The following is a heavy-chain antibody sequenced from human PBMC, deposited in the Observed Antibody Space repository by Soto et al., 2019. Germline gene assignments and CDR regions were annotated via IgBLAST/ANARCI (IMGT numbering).Heavy chain of an antibody. Sequence: PVGSLRLSCVASGFTFSDYAMSWVRQAPGKGLEWVSAISGSGDSTYYADSVKGRFTISRDNSKNTLYLQMNSLRAEDTAVYYCAKDGGYSYGSLDYWGQGTLVTVSS. V-gene: IGHV3-23*01. CDR2: ISGSGDST. D-gene: IGHD5-18*01. CDR1: GFTFSDYA. J-gene: IGHJ4*02. CDR3: AKDGGYSYGSLDY.